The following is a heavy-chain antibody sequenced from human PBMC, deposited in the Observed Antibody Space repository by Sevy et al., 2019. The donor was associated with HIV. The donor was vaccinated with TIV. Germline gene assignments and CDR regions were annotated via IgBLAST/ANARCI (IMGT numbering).Heavy chain of an antibody. D-gene: IGHD4-17*01. J-gene: IGHJ4*02. CDR3: ATSLRTTVTTTIDY. V-gene: IGHV1-24*01. CDR1: GYTLTELS. Sequence: ASVKVSCKVSGYTLTELSMHWVRQAPGKGLEWMGGFDPEDGETIYAQKFQGRVTMTEDTSTDTAYMELSSLRSEDTAVYYCATSLRTTVTTTIDYWGQGTLVTVSS. CDR2: FDPEDGET.